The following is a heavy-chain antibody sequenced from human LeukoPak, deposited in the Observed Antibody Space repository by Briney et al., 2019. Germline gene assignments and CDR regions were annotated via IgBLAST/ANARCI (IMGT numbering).Heavy chain of an antibody. CDR1: GGSFSTYA. J-gene: IGHJ4*02. CDR2: IIPMERTA. V-gene: IGHV1-69*13. CDR3: AREVLSNYYDSSGYYKKEFDY. Sequence: ASVKVSCKASGGSFSTYAISWVRQAPGQGPEWMGGIIPMERTADYGDNFQDRLTITADESTSTAYMELSSLRSEDTAVYYCAREVLSNYYDSSGYYKKEFDYWGQGTLVTVSS. D-gene: IGHD3-22*01.